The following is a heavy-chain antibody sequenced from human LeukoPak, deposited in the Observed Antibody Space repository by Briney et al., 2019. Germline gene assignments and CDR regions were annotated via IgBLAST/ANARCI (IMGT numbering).Heavy chain of an antibody. D-gene: IGHD1-7*01. V-gene: IGHV1-69*05. CDR1: GGTFSSYA. CDR2: IIPIFVTA. Sequence: SVKVSCKASGGTFSSYAISWVRQAPAQGLDWMGGIIPIFVTANYAQKFQGRVTITTEESMSKAYMELSSMRSEDTAVYYCARDTGTGGEYFDYWGQGTLVTVSS. J-gene: IGHJ4*02. CDR3: ARDTGTGGEYFDY.